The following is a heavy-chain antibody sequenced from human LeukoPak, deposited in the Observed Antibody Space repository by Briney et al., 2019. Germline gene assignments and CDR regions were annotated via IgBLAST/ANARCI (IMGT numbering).Heavy chain of an antibody. J-gene: IGHJ5*02. CDR1: GGTFSSYA. D-gene: IGHD2-2*01. V-gene: IGHV1-69*13. CDR2: IIPIFGTA. CDR3: ARGSDCSSTSCAIWYNWFDP. Sequence: SVKVSCKASGGTFSSYAISWVRQAPGQGLEWMGGIIPIFGTANYAQKFQGRVTITADESTSTAYMELSSLRSEDTAVYYCARGSDCSSTSCAIWYNWFDPWGQGTLVTVSS.